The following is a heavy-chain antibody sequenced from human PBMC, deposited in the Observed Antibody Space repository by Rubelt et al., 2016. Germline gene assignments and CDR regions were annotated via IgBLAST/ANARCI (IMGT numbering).Heavy chain of an antibody. Sequence: QVQLVQSGAEVKKPGASVKVSCKASGYTFTTYGISWVRQAPGQGLEWMGWISAYNGDTHYAQKIQGRVTMTIDTSTSTAYMDLRSLRSDDTAVYYCARELGLGNYFSEENWFDPWGQGTLVTVSS. J-gene: IGHJ5*02. CDR3: ARELGLGNYFSEENWFDP. CDR2: ISAYNGDT. D-gene: IGHD3-16*01. V-gene: IGHV1-18*01. CDR1: GYTFTTYG.